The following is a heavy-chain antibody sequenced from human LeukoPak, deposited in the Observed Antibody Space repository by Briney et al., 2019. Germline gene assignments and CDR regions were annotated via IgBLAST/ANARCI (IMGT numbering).Heavy chain of an antibody. CDR1: GFTFSSYS. V-gene: IGHV3-21*01. D-gene: IGHD2-21*02. J-gene: IGHJ6*02. Sequence: PGGSLRLSCAASGFTFSSYSMNWVRQAPGKGLEWVSSISSSSSYIYYADSVKGRFTISRDNAKNSLYLQMNSLRAEDTAVYYCARDGIVVVTAWMDVWGQGTTVTVSS. CDR3: ARDGIVVVTAWMDV. CDR2: ISSSSSYI.